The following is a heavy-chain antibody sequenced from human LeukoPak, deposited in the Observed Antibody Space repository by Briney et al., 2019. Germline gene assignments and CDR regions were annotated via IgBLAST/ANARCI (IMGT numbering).Heavy chain of an antibody. J-gene: IGHJ6*03. CDR2: INHSGST. D-gene: IGHD3-10*01. Sequence: SETLSLTCAVYVGSFSGYYWSWIRQPPGKGLEWIGEINHSGSTNYNSSLKSRVTISVDTSKNQFSLKLGSVTAADTAVYYWAGGYLGSGSHCCHMDVWGKGTTITVS. CDR1: VGSFSGYY. CDR3: AGGYLGSGSHCCHMDV. V-gene: IGHV4-34*01.